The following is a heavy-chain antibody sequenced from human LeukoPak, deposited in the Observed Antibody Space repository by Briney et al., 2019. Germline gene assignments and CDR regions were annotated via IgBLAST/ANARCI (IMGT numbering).Heavy chain of an antibody. J-gene: IGHJ3*02. V-gene: IGHV3-64*01. D-gene: IGHD3-9*01. CDR2: ISSDGGST. CDR3: GGFDILTRSGAFRI. CDR1: GFTFSSDA. Sequence: GGSLRLSSADSGFTFSSDAMQWGRPGPGEGREYGFPISSDGGSTYYANSVKGRLTISRDNCKSTLYLQMCSLRAEDMAVCNFGGFDILTRSGAFRIRGQGTMVTHCS.